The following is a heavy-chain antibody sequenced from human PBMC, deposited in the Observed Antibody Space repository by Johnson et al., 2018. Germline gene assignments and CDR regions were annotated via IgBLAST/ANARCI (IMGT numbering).Heavy chain of an antibody. CDR2: ISSSTSYI. CDR3: ARGSSSCEKDAFDI. CDR1: GFTFSSYS. J-gene: IGHJ3*02. V-gene: IGHV3-21*01. D-gene: IGHD6-13*01. Sequence: VQLVQSGGGLVKPGGFLRLSCAASGFTFSSYSMNWVRQAPGKGLEWVSSISSSTSYIYYADSVKGRFTTPRDNAKNSLYLQRNSLGAEDTAGYYCARGSSSCEKDAFDIWGQGTMVTVSS.